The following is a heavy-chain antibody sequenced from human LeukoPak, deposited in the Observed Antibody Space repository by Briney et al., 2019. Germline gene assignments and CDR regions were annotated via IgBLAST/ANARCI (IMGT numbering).Heavy chain of an antibody. Sequence: LGESLKISCKGSGYSFTSYWIGWVRQLPGKGLECMGIIYPGDSDTRYSPSFQGQVTISADRSISTAYLQWSSLKASDTAMYYCARHETGPYFDYWGQGTLVTVPS. CDR3: ARHETGPYFDY. V-gene: IGHV5-51*01. CDR1: GYSFTSYW. D-gene: IGHD1-1*01. J-gene: IGHJ4*02. CDR2: IYPGDSDT.